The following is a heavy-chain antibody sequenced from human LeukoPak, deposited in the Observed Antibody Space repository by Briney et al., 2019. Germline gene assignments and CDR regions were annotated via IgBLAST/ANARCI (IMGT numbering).Heavy chain of an antibody. CDR2: ISSSGSTI. V-gene: IGHV3-11*01. J-gene: IGHJ4*02. CDR3: ASLPQYNWNPSYYFDY. D-gene: IGHD1-20*01. Sequence: PGGSLRLSCAASGFTFSDYYMSWIRQAPGKGLEWVSYISSSGSTIYYADSVKGRFTISRDNAKNSLYLQMNSLRAEDTAVYYCASLPQYNWNPSYYFDYWGQGTLVTVSS. CDR1: GFTFSDYY.